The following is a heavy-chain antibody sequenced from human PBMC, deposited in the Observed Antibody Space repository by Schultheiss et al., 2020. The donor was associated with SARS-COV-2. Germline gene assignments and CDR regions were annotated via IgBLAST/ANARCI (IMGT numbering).Heavy chain of an antibody. CDR3: AKGGAARYGGNPLGWYFDL. CDR1: GFSFSNYA. D-gene: IGHD4-23*01. Sequence: GESLKISCSASGFSFSNYAMTWVRQAAGKGLQWVATTSGSGGSTYYADSVRGRFTISRDNSKNTLSLQLNNLRGDDTAVYYCAKGGAARYGGNPLGWYFDLWGPGTTVTVSS. J-gene: IGHJ2*01. CDR2: TSGSGGST. V-gene: IGHV3-23*01.